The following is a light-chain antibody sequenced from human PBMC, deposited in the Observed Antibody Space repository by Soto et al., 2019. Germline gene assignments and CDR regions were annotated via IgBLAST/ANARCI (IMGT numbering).Light chain of an antibody. J-gene: IGLJ1*01. CDR1: SSNIGSNY. V-gene: IGLV1-47*01. Sequence: QSVLTQPPSASGTPGQRVTISCSGSSSNIGSNYVYWYQQLPGTAPKLLNYRNNQRPSGVPDRFSGSKSGTSASLAISGLRSEDEADYYCAAWDDSLRGRVFGTGTKLTVL. CDR3: AAWDDSLRGRV. CDR2: RNN.